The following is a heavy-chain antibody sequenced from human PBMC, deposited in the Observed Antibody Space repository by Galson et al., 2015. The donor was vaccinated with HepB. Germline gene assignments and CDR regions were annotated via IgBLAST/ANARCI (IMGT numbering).Heavy chain of an antibody. CDR2: IIPILGIA. Sequence: SVKVSCKASGGTFSSYAISWVRQAPGQGLEWMGGIIPILGIANYAQKFRGRVTITADKSTSTAYMELSSLRSEDTAVYYCASGSNYGDYNDAFDIWGQGTMVTVSS. CDR3: ASGSNYGDYNDAFDI. D-gene: IGHD4-17*01. CDR1: GGTFSSYA. J-gene: IGHJ3*02. V-gene: IGHV1-69*10.